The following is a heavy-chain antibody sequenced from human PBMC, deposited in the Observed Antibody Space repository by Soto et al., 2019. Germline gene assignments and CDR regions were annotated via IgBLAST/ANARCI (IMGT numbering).Heavy chain of an antibody. J-gene: IGHJ6*03. CDR1: GGSISSYY. CDR3: ARAVRGLRDYYYYYYMDV. V-gene: IGHV4-59*01. Sequence: SETLSLTCTVSGGSISSYYWSWIRQPPGKGLEWIGYIFYSGSTNYNPSLKSRVTISVDTSKNQFSLKLSSVTAADTAVYYCARAVRGLRDYYYYYYMDVWGKGTTVTVSS. CDR2: IFYSGST. D-gene: IGHD3-10*01.